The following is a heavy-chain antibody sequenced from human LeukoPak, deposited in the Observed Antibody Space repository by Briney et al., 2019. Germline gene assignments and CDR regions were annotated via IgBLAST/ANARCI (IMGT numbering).Heavy chain of an antibody. CDR1: GFTFSSYA. D-gene: IGHD1-20*01. Sequence: PGRSLRLSCAASGFTFSSYAMHWVRQAPGKGLEWVAVISYDGSNKYYADSVKGRFTISRDSSKNTLCLQMNSLRAEDTAVYYCARDYNFFLDYWGQGTLVTVSS. J-gene: IGHJ4*02. CDR3: ARDYNFFLDY. V-gene: IGHV3-30-3*01. CDR2: ISYDGSNK.